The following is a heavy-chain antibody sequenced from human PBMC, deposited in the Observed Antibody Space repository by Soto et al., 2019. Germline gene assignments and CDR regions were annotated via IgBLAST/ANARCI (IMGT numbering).Heavy chain of an antibody. D-gene: IGHD4-17*01. CDR1: GYRFNDYY. CDR3: ARGPYGDNAFDI. J-gene: IGHJ3*02. Sequence: SVEVWSKPSGYRFNDYYMHRIRQAPGQGLEWMGWIAPHRDGTEFAQKFQGRITLTGDTSTSKAYMELKGLTSADTAVYFCARGPYGDNAFDIWGQGTVVTV. V-gene: IGHV1-2*02. CDR2: IAPHRDGT.